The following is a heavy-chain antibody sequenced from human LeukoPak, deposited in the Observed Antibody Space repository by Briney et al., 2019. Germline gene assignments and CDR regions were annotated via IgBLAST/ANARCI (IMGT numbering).Heavy chain of an antibody. D-gene: IGHD4-23*01. J-gene: IGHJ4*02. CDR1: GFTVRSHR. Sequence: GGSLRLSCAASGFTVRSHRLIWVRQAPGKGLEWDSVIYNTGSTYYADSVMGRFIISRDISKNTLYLQINGLRPDDTALYYCATDPGLRWSFDFWGQGTLVTVSS. CDR3: ATDPGLRWSFDF. V-gene: IGHV3-53*05. CDR2: IYNTGST.